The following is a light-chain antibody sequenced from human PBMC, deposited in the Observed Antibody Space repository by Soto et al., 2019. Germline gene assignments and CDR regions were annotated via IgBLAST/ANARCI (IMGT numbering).Light chain of an antibody. CDR3: QQSYSTLGT. J-gene: IGKJ1*01. CDR2: AAS. Sequence: QMTQSPSSLSASVGDRVIITCRADHSINNYLNWYQQKPGQVPKLLIYAASTLQSGVPSRFSGSGSGRVFTLTITSLQPEDFATYYCQQSYSTLGTFGRGTRVEI. CDR1: HSINNY. V-gene: IGKV1-39*01.